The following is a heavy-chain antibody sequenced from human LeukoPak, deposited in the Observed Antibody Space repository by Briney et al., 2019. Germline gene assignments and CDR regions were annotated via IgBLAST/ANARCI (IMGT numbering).Heavy chain of an antibody. J-gene: IGHJ3*02. D-gene: IGHD3-3*01. CDR3: ARVTIFGVVITYPDAFDI. CDR1: GYTFTSYD. Sequence: ASVKVSCKASGYTFTSYDINWVRQATGQGLEWMGWMNPNSGNTGYAQKFQGRVTMTRNTSISTAYMELSSLGSEDTAVYYCARVTIFGVVITYPDAFDIWGQGTMVTVSS. V-gene: IGHV1-8*01. CDR2: MNPNSGNT.